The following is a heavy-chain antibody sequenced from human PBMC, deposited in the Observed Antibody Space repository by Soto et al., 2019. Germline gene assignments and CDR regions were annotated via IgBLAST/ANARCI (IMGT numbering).Heavy chain of an antibody. Sequence: GGFLRLSCAASGFRFSLFWMSWVRQTPGKGLEWVANINEDGSEKFFADSVKGRFTISRDNAKNSLSLQMNSLTADDTAVYYCARTGWPQSSYYFDYWGQGTLVTVSS. D-gene: IGHD3-16*01. V-gene: IGHV3-7*03. CDR2: INEDGSEK. CDR1: GFRFSLFW. J-gene: IGHJ4*02. CDR3: ARTGWPQSSYYFDY.